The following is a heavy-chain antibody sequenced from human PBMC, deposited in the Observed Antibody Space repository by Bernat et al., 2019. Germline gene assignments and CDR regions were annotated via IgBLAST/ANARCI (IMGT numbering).Heavy chain of an antibody. D-gene: IGHD1-26*01. CDR2: VSYRGST. V-gene: IGHV4-61*01. CDR3: ARDNGIVGAAWYFDL. J-gene: IGHJ2*01. CDR1: GDSVNSGSCY. Sequence: QVQLQESGPGLVKPSETLSLTCTVSGDSVNSGSCYWSWIRQPPGNGLEWIGYVSYRGSTNYNPSLKNRVTISADTSKNQFSLKLSSVTAADTAVYYCARDNGIVGAAWYFDLWGRGTLVSVSS.